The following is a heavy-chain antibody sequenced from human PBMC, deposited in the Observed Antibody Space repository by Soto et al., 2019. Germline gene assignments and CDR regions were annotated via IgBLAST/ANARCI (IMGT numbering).Heavy chain of an antibody. CDR1: GYTFTSYG. J-gene: IGHJ6*02. V-gene: IGHV1-18*01. CDR3: ARDSVVGPAATPYGMDV. Sequence: ASVKVSCKASGYTFTSYGISWVRQAPGQGLEWMGWISAYNGNTNYAQKLQGRVTMTTDTSTSTAYMELRSLRSDGTAVYYCARDSVVGPAATPYGMDVWGQGTTVTVSS. D-gene: IGHD2-2*01. CDR2: ISAYNGNT.